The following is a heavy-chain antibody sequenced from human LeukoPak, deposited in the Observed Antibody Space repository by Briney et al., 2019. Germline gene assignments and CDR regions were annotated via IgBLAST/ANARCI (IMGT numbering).Heavy chain of an antibody. Sequence: GESLRISCRGSGNSFTSYWIGWVRQMPGKGLEWMGIIYPGDSDTRYSPSFQGQVTISADKSISTAYLQWSSLKASDTAMYYCARSKKQWLLQPFDYWGQGTLVTVSS. CDR2: IYPGDSDT. CDR1: GNSFTSYW. V-gene: IGHV5-51*01. J-gene: IGHJ4*02. CDR3: ARSKKQWLLQPFDY. D-gene: IGHD6-19*01.